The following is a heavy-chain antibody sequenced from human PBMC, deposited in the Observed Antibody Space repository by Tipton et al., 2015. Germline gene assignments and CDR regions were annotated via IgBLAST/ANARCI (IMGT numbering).Heavy chain of an antibody. CDR1: GGSFSDYY. D-gene: IGHD4-23*01. V-gene: IGHV4-34*10. Sequence: TLSLTCAVYGGSFSDYYWSWIRQSPGKGLEWIGEINHGGSTNYNPSLKSRISMSVDTSKTQFSLEMRSVTATDTAVYYCARARGRHGGLFDSWGQGILVTVSS. CDR3: ARARGRHGGLFDS. CDR2: INHGGST. J-gene: IGHJ4*02.